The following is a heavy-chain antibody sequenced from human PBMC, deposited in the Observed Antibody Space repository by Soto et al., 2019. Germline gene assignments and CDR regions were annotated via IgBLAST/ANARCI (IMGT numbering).Heavy chain of an antibody. CDR1: GFTFSSYA. D-gene: IGHD2-2*01. J-gene: IGHJ6*02. CDR2: ISYDGSNK. Sequence: QVQLVESGGGVVQPGRSLRLSCAASGFTFSSYAMHWVRQAPGKGLEWVAVISYDGSNKYYADSVKGRFTISRDNSKNTLYLQMNSLRAEDTAVYYCARDRNQNYYYYGMDVWGQGTTVIVSS. CDR3: ARDRNQNYYYYGMDV. V-gene: IGHV3-30-3*01.